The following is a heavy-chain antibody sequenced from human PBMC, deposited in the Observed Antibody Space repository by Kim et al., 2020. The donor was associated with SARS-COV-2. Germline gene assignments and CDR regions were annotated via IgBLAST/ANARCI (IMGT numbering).Heavy chain of an antibody. J-gene: IGHJ5*02. CDR1: GYTFTSYA. CDR2: INAGNGNT. V-gene: IGHV1-3*01. Sequence: ASVKVSCKASGYTFTSYAMHWVRQAPGQRLAWMGWINAGNGNTKYSQKFQGRVTITRDTSASTAYMELSSLRSEDTAVYYCARGGRANYYDSSGNTNNWFDPWGQGTLVTVSS. CDR3: ARGGRANYYDSSGNTNNWFDP. D-gene: IGHD3-22*01.